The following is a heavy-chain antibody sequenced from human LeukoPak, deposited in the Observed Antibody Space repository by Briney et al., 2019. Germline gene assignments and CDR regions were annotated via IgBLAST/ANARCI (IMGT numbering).Heavy chain of an antibody. D-gene: IGHD3-9*01. CDR3: ARSSRDYDILTGYHLDY. CDR2: IIPIFGTA. Sequence: GASVKVSCKASGYTFTSYGISWVRQAPGQGLEWMGGIIPIFGTANYAQKFQGRVTITADGSTSTAYMELSSLRSEDTAVYYCARSSRDYDILTGYHLDYWGQGTLVTVSS. V-gene: IGHV1-69*13. J-gene: IGHJ4*02. CDR1: GYTFTSYG.